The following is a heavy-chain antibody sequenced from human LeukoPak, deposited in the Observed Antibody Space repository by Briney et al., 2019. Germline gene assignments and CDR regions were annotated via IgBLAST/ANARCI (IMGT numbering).Heavy chain of an antibody. CDR2: MNHSGGT. D-gene: IGHD2-2*01. CDR1: GGSFSGYY. CDR3: ARGKKRSGCSTPSCYASSYYYYYMDV. Sequence: PSETLSLTCAVYGGSFSGYYWSWIRQPPGKGLEGIGEMNHSGGTNYNPSLKSRVTISVDTSKNKFSLTLSSVTAADTAVYYCARGKKRSGCSTPSCYASSYYYYYMDVWGKGTTVTVSS. V-gene: IGHV4-34*01. J-gene: IGHJ6*03.